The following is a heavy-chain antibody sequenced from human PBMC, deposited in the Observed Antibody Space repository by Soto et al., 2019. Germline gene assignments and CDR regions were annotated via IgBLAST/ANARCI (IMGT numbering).Heavy chain of an antibody. CDR1: GYTFTSYY. CDR3: ARDSPPVDY. Sequence: GASVKVSCKASGYTFTSYYMHWVRQAPGQGLEWMGIINPSGGSTSYAQKFQGRVTMTTDTSTNTAYMELRSLRSDDTAVYYCARDSPPVDYWGQGTLLTVSS. V-gene: IGHV1-46*01. CDR2: INPSGGST. J-gene: IGHJ4*02.